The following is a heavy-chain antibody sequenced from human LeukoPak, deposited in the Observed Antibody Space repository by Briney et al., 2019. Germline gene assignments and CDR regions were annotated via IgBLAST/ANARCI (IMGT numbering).Heavy chain of an antibody. CDR2: VNLQGST. J-gene: IGHJ4*02. V-gene: IGHV4-4*02. Sequence: KPSETLSLTCGVSGGSITSTNYWTWVRQPPGKGLEWIREVNLQGSTNYNPSLMGRVAISVDMSENHISLQLTSVTAADTAVYYCAREGGPYRPLDYSGQGTLVTVSS. CDR1: GGSITSTNY. CDR3: AREGGPYRPLDY.